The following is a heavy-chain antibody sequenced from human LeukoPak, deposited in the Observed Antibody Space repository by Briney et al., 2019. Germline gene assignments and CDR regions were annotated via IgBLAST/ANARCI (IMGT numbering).Heavy chain of an antibody. Sequence: GGSLRLSCAASGFTFDYYWMHWFRKAPGKGLVWVSRIHSDGSSTTYADSVKGRFTISRDNAKSTVDLQMNSLRVDDTAVYYCVRGGVGCFDLWGRGTLVTVSS. V-gene: IGHV3-74*01. CDR2: IHSDGSST. CDR3: VRGGVGCFDL. D-gene: IGHD2-8*02. CDR1: GFTFDYYW. J-gene: IGHJ2*01.